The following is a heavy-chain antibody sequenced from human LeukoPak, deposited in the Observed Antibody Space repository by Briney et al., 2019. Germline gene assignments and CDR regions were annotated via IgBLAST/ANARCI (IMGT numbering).Heavy chain of an antibody. CDR2: IYHSGST. V-gene: IGHV4-4*02. J-gene: IGHJ6*02. D-gene: IGHD6-13*01. CDR1: GGSISSSNW. CDR3: ARDFSSSWYSYYYGMDV. Sequence: SETLSLTCAVSGGSISSSNWWSWVRQPPGKGLEWIGEIYHSGSTNYNPSLKSRVTISVDKSKNQFSLKLSSVTAADTAVYYCARDFSSSWYSYYYGMDVWGQGTTVTVSS.